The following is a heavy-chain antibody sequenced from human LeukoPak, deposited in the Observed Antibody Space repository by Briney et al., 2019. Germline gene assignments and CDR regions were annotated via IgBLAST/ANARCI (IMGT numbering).Heavy chain of an antibody. CDR2: IIPILGIA. CDR1: GGTFSSYA. J-gene: IGHJ4*02. D-gene: IGHD1-20*01. Sequence: GASVKVSCKASGGTFSSYAISWVRQAPGQGLEWMGRIIPILGIANYAQKFQGRVTITADKSTSTAYMELSSLRSEDTAVYYCARDPRITGTQRGPFDYWGQGTLVTVSS. CDR3: ARDPRITGTQRGPFDY. V-gene: IGHV1-69*04.